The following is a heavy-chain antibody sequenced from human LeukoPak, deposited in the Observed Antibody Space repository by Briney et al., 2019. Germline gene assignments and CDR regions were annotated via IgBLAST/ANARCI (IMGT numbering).Heavy chain of an antibody. J-gene: IGHJ4*02. Sequence: GGSLRLSCAASGFTFSDYYMTWIRQAPGKGLEWVSYISSSGSNIHYADSVKGRFTISRDNAKTSLYLQMNSLRAEDTAVYYCARHLSGVTGYTYGRGIDYWGQGTLVTVSS. CDR3: ARHLSGVTGYTYGRGIDY. D-gene: IGHD5-18*01. V-gene: IGHV3-11*04. CDR2: ISSSGSNI. CDR1: GFTFSDYY.